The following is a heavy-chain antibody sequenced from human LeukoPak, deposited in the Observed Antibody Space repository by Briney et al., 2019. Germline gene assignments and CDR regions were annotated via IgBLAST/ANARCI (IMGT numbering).Heavy chain of an antibody. J-gene: IGHJ4*02. D-gene: IGHD1-14*01. V-gene: IGHV1-46*01. CDR1: GYTFTSYY. CDR2: INPSGGST. Sequence: ASVKVSCKASGYTFTSYYMHWARQAPGQGLEWMGIINPSGGSTSYAQKFHGRVTMTRDMSTGTVYMELSSLRSEDTAVYYCARDLNRKIDYWGQGTLVTVSS. CDR3: ARDLNRKIDY.